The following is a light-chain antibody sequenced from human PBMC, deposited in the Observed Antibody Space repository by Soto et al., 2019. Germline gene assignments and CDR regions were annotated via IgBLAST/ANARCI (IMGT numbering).Light chain of an antibody. Sequence: EIALTQSPGTLSLSPGERVTLSCRASQSVTANYLAWYQQKPGQAPRLLIYAASIGATGIPDRFSGSGSGTDFTLTISRLEPEDSAVYYCLQYGIPLWTFGQGTKVEIK. V-gene: IGKV3-20*01. CDR1: QSVTANY. J-gene: IGKJ1*01. CDR2: AAS. CDR3: LQYGIPLWT.